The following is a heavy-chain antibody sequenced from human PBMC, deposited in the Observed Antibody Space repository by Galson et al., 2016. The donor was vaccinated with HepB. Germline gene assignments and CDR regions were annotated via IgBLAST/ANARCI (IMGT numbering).Heavy chain of an antibody. CDR2: IWYDGSNK. J-gene: IGHJ6*03. CDR3: ARGGTYCGGDCYYYMDV. CDR1: GFTFFAYG. D-gene: IGHD2-21*01. V-gene: IGHV3-33*01. Sequence: SLRLSCAASGFTFFAYGMHWVRQAPGKGLEWVAVIWYDGSNKYCDDSVKGRFTISRDNSKNTMYLQMNSLRAEDTAVYYCARGGTYCGGDCYYYMDVWGKGTTVTASS.